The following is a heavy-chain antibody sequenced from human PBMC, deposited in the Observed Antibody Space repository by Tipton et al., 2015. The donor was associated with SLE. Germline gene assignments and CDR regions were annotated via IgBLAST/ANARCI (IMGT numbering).Heavy chain of an antibody. CDR1: GGSISSYY. Sequence: TLSLTCTVSGGSISSYYWSWIRQPPGKGLEWIGEINHSGSTNYNPSLKSRVTISVDTSKNQFSLKLSSVTAADTAVYYCARGGIAARPRYFDYWGQGTLVTVSS. CDR2: INHSGST. CDR3: ARGGIAARPRYFDY. D-gene: IGHD6-6*01. V-gene: IGHV4-34*01. J-gene: IGHJ4*02.